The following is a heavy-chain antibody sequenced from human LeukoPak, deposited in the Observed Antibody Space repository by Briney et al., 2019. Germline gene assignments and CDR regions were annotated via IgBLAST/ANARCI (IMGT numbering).Heavy chain of an antibody. CDR2: ILDSGAET. J-gene: IGHJ3*02. Sequence: PGGSLRLSCGASGFTFSSFPMTWVRQAPGKGLEWVSAILDSGAETYYADSVKGRFTISRDNSKNMVHLQMNSLRVEDTAVYYCAKRLFSSGWSAFDIWGQGTMVTVSS. CDR3: AKRLFSSGWSAFDI. CDR1: GFTFSSFP. D-gene: IGHD6-19*01. V-gene: IGHV3-23*01.